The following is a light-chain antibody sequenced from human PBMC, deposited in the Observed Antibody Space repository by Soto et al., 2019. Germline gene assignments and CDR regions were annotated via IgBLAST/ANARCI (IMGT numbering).Light chain of an antibody. Sequence: DIQMTQSPSTLSASVGDRVTITCRASQSISSWLAWYQQKPGKAPKLLIYDASSLESGVPLRFSGSGSGTEFTLTISSLQPDDFATYYCQQYNSYPHTFGQGTKLEIK. V-gene: IGKV1-5*01. CDR1: QSISSW. CDR3: QQYNSYPHT. J-gene: IGKJ2*01. CDR2: DAS.